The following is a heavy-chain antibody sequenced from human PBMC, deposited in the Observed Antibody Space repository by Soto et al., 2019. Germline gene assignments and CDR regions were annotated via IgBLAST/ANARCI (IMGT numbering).Heavy chain of an antibody. V-gene: IGHV2-70*01. CDR3: ARIPYTWTTRRFHPLEMDV. J-gene: IGHJ6*02. CDR1: GFSLSSSGMC. CDR2: IDWDDDK. D-gene: IGHD3-16*01. Sequence: SGPTLVNPTQTLTLTCTFSGFSLSSSGMCVSWIRQPPGKALEWLALIDWDDDKYYSTSLKTRLTISKDTSKNQVVLTMTNMDPVDTATYYCARIPYTWTTRRFHPLEMDVWGQGATVTVSS.